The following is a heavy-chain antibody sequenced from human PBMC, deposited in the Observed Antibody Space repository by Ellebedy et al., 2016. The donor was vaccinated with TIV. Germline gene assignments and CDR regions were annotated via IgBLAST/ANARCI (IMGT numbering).Heavy chain of an antibody. CDR1: GFTFSSYC. CDR3: ARDLEWWAYYDFWTGYYLSPGFDY. V-gene: IGHV3-7*03. Sequence: GGSLTLSXAASGFTFSSYCMTWVRQSPGKGLEWVANIKHDGSVQYYLDSVKGRFTISRDNAKNSVHLQMNSLRAEDTAVYYCARDLEWWAYYDFWTGYYLSPGFDYWGQGTLVTVSS. D-gene: IGHD3-3*01. CDR2: IKHDGSVQ. J-gene: IGHJ4*02.